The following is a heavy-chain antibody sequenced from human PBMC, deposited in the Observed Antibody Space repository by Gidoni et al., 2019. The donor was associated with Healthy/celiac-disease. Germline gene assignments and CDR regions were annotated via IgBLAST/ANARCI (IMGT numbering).Heavy chain of an antibody. D-gene: IGHD2-15*01. J-gene: IGHJ3*02. CDR3: ARDSPGKVVVVAAPGDYYDSTEAFDI. V-gene: IGHV4-61*02. Sequence: QVQLQESGPGLVKPSQTLSLTCTVSGGSISSGSSYWSWIRQPAGKGLEWIGRIYTSGSTNYNPSLKSRVTISVDTSKNQFSLKLSSVTAADTAVYYCARDSPGKVVVVAAPGDYYDSTEAFDIWGQGTMVTVSS. CDR2: IYTSGST. CDR1: GGSISSGSSY.